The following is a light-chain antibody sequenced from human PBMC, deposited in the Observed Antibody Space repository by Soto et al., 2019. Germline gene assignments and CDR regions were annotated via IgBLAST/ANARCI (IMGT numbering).Light chain of an antibody. J-gene: IGLJ1*01. CDR2: DVT. Sequence: QSVLTQPRSVSGSPGQSVTISCTGTSSDVGGYNFVSWYQQHPGKAPKFMIYDVTKRPSGVPDRFSGSKSGNTGSLTISGLQAEDEADYYCCSYVGSYTSYVFGTGTKLTVL. CDR3: CSYVGSYTSYV. CDR1: SSDVGGYNF. V-gene: IGLV2-11*01.